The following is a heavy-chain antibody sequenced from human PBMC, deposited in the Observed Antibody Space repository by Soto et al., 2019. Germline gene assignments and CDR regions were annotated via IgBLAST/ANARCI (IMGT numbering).Heavy chain of an antibody. D-gene: IGHD3-10*01. CDR1: GYTFTSYG. V-gene: IGHV1-18*01. Sequence: ASVKVSCKASGYTFTSYGISWVRQATGQGLEWMGWISAYNGNTNYAQKLQGRVTMTTDTSTSTAYMELRSLRSDDTAVYYCARERDIWFGELSKYYYGMDVWGQGTTVTVSS. J-gene: IGHJ6*02. CDR2: ISAYNGNT. CDR3: ARERDIWFGELSKYYYGMDV.